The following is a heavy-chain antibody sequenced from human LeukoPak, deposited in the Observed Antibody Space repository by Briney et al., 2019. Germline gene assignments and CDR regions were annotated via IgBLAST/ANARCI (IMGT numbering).Heavy chain of an antibody. J-gene: IGHJ1*01. CDR3: ARLKYYYDASGYRAEYFQR. D-gene: IGHD3-22*01. CDR2: IFYSGST. Sequence: PSETLSLTCTVSGGSISSYYWSWIRQPPGKGLEWIGYIFYSGSTNYNPSLQSRVTISVYTSKNQFSLKLSSVTAADTAVYYCARLKYYYDASGYRAEYFQRWGQGTLVTVSS. V-gene: IGHV4-59*01. CDR1: GGSISSYY.